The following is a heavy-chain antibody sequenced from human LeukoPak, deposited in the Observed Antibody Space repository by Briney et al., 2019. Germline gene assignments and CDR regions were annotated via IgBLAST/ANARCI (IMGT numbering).Heavy chain of an antibody. D-gene: IGHD3-10*01. Sequence: PGGSLRLSCAASGFTVSSNYMTWVRQAPGKGLEWVSIIYSGGTTYYADSVKGRFTISRDNSKNTLYLQMNSLRAEGTAAYYCARLYYYVSGTYSRYFDYWGQGTLVTVSS. CDR1: GFTVSSNY. V-gene: IGHV3-53*01. CDR3: ARLYYYVSGTYSRYFDY. CDR2: IYSGGTT. J-gene: IGHJ4*02.